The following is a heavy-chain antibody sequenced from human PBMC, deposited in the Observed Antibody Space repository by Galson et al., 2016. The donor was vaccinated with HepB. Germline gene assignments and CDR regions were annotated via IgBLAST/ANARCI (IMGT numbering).Heavy chain of an antibody. J-gene: IGHJ4*02. D-gene: IGHD5-12*01. V-gene: IGHV3-53*01. CDR3: ARGSGYDSPFDS. CDR2: IFRGGST. CDR1: GFTVSSNY. Sequence: SLRLSCAVSGFTVSSNYMSWVRQAPGKGLEWLSVIFRGGSTYSADSVKGRFTMSRDNSKNTLYLQMNSLRAEDTAVYYCARGSGYDSPFDSWGQGALVTVSS.